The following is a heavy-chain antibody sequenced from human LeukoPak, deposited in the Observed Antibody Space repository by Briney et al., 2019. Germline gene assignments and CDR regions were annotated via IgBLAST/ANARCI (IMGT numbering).Heavy chain of an antibody. D-gene: IGHD3-9*01. CDR1: GFTFSSYR. CDR3: ARDTYDILTGVHFDY. V-gene: IGHV3-21*01. J-gene: IGHJ4*02. CDR2: ISSSSNYI. Sequence: GGSLRLSCATSGFTFSSYRMNWVRQDPGKGLEWVSFISSSSNYIYYADSVKGRFTISRDNAKNSLYLQMNSLRAGHTSVCHCARDTYDILTGVHFDYWGQGTLVTVSS.